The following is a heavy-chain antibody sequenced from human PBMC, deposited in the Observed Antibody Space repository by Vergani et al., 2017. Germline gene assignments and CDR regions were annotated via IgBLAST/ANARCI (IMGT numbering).Heavy chain of an antibody. V-gene: IGHV3-48*01. D-gene: IGHD3-3*01. CDR3: ARDSSPYYDFWSGYYTFDY. Sequence: VQLVESGGGVVQPGGSLRLSCAASGFTFSSYGMHWVRQAPGKGLEWVSYISSSSSTIYYADSVKGRFTISRDNAKNSLYLQMNSLSADDTAVYYCARDSSPYYDFWSGYYTFDYWGQGTLVTVSS. J-gene: IGHJ4*02. CDR2: ISSSSSTI. CDR1: GFTFSSYG.